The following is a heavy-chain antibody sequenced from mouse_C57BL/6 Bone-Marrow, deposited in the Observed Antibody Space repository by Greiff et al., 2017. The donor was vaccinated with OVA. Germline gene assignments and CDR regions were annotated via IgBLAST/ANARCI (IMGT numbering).Heavy chain of an antibody. V-gene: IGHV1-50*01. D-gene: IGHD1-1*01. CDR2: IDPSDSYT. CDR1: GYTFTSYW. J-gene: IGHJ3*01. Sequence: QVQLQQPGAELVKPGASVKLSCKASGYTFTSYWMQWVKQRPGQGLEWIGEIDPSDSYTNYNQKFKGKATLTVDTSSSTAYMQLSSLTSEDSAVDYCARDYGSSSWFAYWGQGTLVTVSA. CDR3: ARDYGSSSWFAY.